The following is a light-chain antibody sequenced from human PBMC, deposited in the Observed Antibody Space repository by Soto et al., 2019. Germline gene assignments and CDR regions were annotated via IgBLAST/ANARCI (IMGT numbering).Light chain of an antibody. V-gene: IGKV3-15*01. J-gene: IGKJ2*01. CDR2: GAS. CDR3: QQYNNWPPATYT. Sequence: EIVMTQSPATLSVSPGERATLSCRASQSVSSNLAWYQQKPGQAPRLLIYGASTRATGIPARFSGSGSGTEFTLTISSLQSEDFAVYYCQQYNNWPPATYTFGQGTKLEIK. CDR1: QSVSSN.